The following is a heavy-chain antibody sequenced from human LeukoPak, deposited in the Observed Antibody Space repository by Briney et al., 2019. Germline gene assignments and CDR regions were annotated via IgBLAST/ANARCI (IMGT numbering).Heavy chain of an antibody. J-gene: IGHJ4*02. D-gene: IGHD1-26*01. Sequence: GGSLRLSCAASGFTFSSYAMSWVRQAPGKGLEWVSAISGSGGSTYYADSVKGRFTISRDNSKNTLYLQMNSLRTEDTAVYYCAKDRGSGSYFDYWGQGTLVTVSS. CDR1: GFTFSSYA. CDR3: AKDRGSGSYFDY. CDR2: ISGSGGST. V-gene: IGHV3-23*01.